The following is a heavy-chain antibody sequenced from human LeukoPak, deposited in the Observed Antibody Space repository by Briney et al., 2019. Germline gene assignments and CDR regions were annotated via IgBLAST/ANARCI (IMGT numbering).Heavy chain of an antibody. CDR3: ARDQGGSGSYYKGFDP. CDR2: INPNSGGT. J-gene: IGHJ5*02. Sequence: ASVKVSCKASGYTFTGYYMHWVRQAPGQGLEWMGWINPNSGGTNYAHKFQGRVTMTRDTSISTAYMELSRLRSDDTAVYYCARDQGGSGSYYKGFDPWGQGTLVTVSS. D-gene: IGHD3-10*01. V-gene: IGHV1-2*02. CDR1: GYTFTGYY.